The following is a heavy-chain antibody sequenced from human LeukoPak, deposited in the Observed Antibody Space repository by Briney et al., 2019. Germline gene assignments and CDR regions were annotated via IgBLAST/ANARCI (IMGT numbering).Heavy chain of an antibody. J-gene: IGHJ4*02. D-gene: IGHD6-25*01. V-gene: IGHV3-23*01. CDR1: GFTFSNYA. CDR2: ISGSGAST. Sequence: PGGSLRLSCAASGFTFSNYAMSWVRQAPGKGLEWVSLISGSGASTYYPDSVKGRFTISRDNSKNTLSLQMNSLRAEDTAVHYCAPDLRGSASSLDDWGQGTLVTVSS. CDR3: APDLRGSASSLDD.